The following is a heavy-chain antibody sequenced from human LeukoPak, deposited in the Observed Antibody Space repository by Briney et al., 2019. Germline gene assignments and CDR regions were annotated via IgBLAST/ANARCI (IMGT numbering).Heavy chain of an antibody. J-gene: IGHJ4*02. V-gene: IGHV3-15*01. CDR1: GFTFSNAW. CDR2: IKSKTDGGTT. D-gene: IGHD3-10*01. CDR3: TTTLWFGELPYIN. Sequence: PGGSLRLSCAASGFTFSNAWMSWVRQAPGKGLEWVGRIKSKTDGGTTDYAAPVKGRFTISRDDSKNTLYLQMNSLKTEDTAVYYCTTTLWFGELPYINWGQGTLVTVSS.